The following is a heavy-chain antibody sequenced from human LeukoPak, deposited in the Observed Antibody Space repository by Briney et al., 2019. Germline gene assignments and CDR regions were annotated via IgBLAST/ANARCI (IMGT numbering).Heavy chain of an antibody. CDR3: ARSLASSGFGI. V-gene: IGHV3-7*01. CDR2: IKQDGSEK. CDR1: GFTFSSYW. D-gene: IGHD1-1*01. J-gene: IGHJ3*02. Sequence: GGSLRLSCAASGFTFSSYWMSWVRQAPGKGLEWVSNIKQDGSEKYYVDSVKGRFTISRDNAKNSVYLQMNSLRAEDTAVYYCARSLASSGFGIWGQGTMVTVSS.